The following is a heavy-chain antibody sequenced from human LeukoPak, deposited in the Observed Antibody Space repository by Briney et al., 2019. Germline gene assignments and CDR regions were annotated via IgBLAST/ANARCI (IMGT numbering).Heavy chain of an antibody. CDR1: GYSISSGYY. CDR3: ARGNWNYDNAFDI. Sequence: SETLSLTCTVSGYSISSGYYWGWIRQPPGKGLEWIGSIYHSGSTYYNPSLKSRVTISVDTSKNQFSLKLSSVTAADTAVYYCARGNWNYDNAFDIWGQGTMVTVSS. J-gene: IGHJ3*02. D-gene: IGHD1-7*01. CDR2: IYHSGST. V-gene: IGHV4-38-2*02.